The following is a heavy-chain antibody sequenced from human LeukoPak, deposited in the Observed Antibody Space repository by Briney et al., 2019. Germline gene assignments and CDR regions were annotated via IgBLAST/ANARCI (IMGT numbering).Heavy chain of an antibody. D-gene: IGHD6-13*01. CDR1: GGSISSSSYS. V-gene: IGHV4-39*01. J-gene: IGHJ4*02. Sequence: SETLSLTCTVSGGSISSSSYSWGWIRQPPGKGLEWIGSMHYSESTYYDPSLKSRVTISVDTSKNQFSLKLSSVTAADTAVYYCARLYSSSCSFDYWGQGTLVTVSS. CDR2: MHYSEST. CDR3: ARLYSSSCSFDY.